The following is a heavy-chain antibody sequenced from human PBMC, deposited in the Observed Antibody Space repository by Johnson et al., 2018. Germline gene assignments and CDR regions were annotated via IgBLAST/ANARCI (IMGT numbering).Heavy chain of an antibody. CDR2: IIPIFGTA. J-gene: IGHJ3*02. Sequence: QVQLVESGAEVKKHGSSVKVSCKASGGTFTTYAISWVRQAPGQGLEWMGGIIPIFGTANYAHNFQGRVTITADRSTTTAYLELNSLTSEDTAVYYCARGRGDIALTVAFDIWGQGTMVTVSS. CDR3: ARGRGDIALTVAFDI. D-gene: IGHD2-8*01. CDR1: GGTFTTYA. V-gene: IGHV1-69*06.